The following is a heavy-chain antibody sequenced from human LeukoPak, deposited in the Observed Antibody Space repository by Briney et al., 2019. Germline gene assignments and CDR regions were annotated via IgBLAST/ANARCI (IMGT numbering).Heavy chain of an antibody. CDR2: IYYSGST. V-gene: IGHV4-39*07. Sequence: PSETLSLTCTVSGGSISSSSYYWGWIRQPPGKGLEWIGNIYYSGSTSHSPSLKSRVTISVDTSKNQFSLRLSAVTAADTAVYYCARDRYYYDSRVCDPWGQGTLVTVSS. J-gene: IGHJ5*02. D-gene: IGHD3-22*01. CDR3: ARDRYYYDSRVCDP. CDR1: GGSISSSSYY.